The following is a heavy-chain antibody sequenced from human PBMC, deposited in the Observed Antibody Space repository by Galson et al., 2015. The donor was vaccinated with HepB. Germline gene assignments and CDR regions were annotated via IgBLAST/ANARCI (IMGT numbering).Heavy chain of an antibody. D-gene: IGHD6-19*01. CDR3: ASSGYSSGWKGNYLDY. CDR1: GGTFSSYA. J-gene: IGHJ4*02. CDR2: IIPIFGTA. Sequence: SVKVSCKASGGTFSSYAISWVRQAPGQGLEWMGGIIPIFGTANYAQKFQGRVTITADESTSTAYMELSSLRSEDTAVYYCASSGYSSGWKGNYLDYWGQGTLVTVSS. V-gene: IGHV1-69*13.